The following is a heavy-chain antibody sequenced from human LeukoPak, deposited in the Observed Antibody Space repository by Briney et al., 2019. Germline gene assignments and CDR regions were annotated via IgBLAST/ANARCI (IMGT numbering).Heavy chain of an antibody. CDR2: ISSSSRYI. CDR1: RFTFCSYS. D-gene: IGHD6-13*01. V-gene: IGHV3-21*01. CDR3: ARGSSSQNYYYYYGMDV. J-gene: IGHJ6*02. Sequence: SGGSLSLSCAASRFTFCSYSMNWVREARGKGLEWVSSISSSSRYIYSAASVTGRVTIPRDNAKNSLYLQMNSLRAEDTAVYYCARGSSSQNYYYYYGMDVWGQGTTVTVSS.